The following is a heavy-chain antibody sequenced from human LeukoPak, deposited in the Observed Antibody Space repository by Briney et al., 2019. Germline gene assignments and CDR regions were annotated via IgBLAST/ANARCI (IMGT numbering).Heavy chain of an antibody. CDR2: INWNGGST. D-gene: IGHD4-17*01. Sequence: GGSLRLSCAASGFTFDDYGISWVRQAPGKGLEWVSGINWNGGSTGYADSVKGRFTISRDNAKNSLYLQMNSLRAEDTALYYCARDYGDDYYYYMDVWGKGTTVTVSS. CDR3: ARDYGDDYYYYMDV. CDR1: GFTFDDYG. V-gene: IGHV3-20*04. J-gene: IGHJ6*03.